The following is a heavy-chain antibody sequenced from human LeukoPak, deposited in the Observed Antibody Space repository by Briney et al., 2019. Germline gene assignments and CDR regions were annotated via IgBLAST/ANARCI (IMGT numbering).Heavy chain of an antibody. CDR1: GGTFSSYA. D-gene: IGHD6-13*01. J-gene: IGHJ4*02. Sequence: SVKVSCKASGGTFSSYAISWVRQAPGQGLDWMGGIIPIFGTANYAQKFQGRVTITADKSTSTAYMELSSLRSGDTAVYYCARIASGWYEGGDYWGQGTLVTVSS. CDR2: IIPIFGTA. CDR3: ARIASGWYEGGDY. V-gene: IGHV1-69*06.